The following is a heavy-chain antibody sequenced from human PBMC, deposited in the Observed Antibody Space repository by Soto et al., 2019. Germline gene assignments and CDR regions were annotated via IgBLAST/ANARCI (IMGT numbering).Heavy chain of an antibody. D-gene: IGHD3-9*01. Sequence: ASVKVSCKASGYTFTSYDIYWVRQATGQGLEWMGWLNPNTGNSGYAQKFQGRITVTSDTSINTVHMELSSLRSEDTAVYYCARPPGYISDWYYFDLWGQGTQVTVSS. V-gene: IGHV1-8*01. J-gene: IGHJ4*02. CDR3: ARPPGYISDWYYFDL. CDR2: LNPNTGNS. CDR1: GYTFTSYD.